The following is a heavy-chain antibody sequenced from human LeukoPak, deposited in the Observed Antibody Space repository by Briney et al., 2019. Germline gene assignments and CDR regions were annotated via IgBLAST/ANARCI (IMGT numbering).Heavy chain of an antibody. V-gene: IGHV3-23*01. CDR3: AKYPIIANTTEYAYGMDV. D-gene: IGHD2/OR15-2a*01. CDR1: GFTFSSYA. CDR2: ISGIGGST. Sequence: PGGSLRLSCAASGFTFSSYAMSWVRQAPGKGLEWVSAISGIGGSTYYADSVKGRFPISRDNSKNTLYLQMNSLRAEDTSVYYCAKYPIIANTTEYAYGMDVWGQGTTVTVSS. J-gene: IGHJ6*02.